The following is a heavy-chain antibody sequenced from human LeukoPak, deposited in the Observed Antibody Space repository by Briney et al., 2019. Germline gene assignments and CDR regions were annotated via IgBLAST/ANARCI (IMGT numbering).Heavy chain of an antibody. V-gene: IGHV3-48*03. CDR3: AKILNPHAFDI. CDR1: GFTFSSYE. J-gene: IGHJ3*02. Sequence: GGSLRLSCAASGFTFSSYEMNWVRQAPGKGLEWVSYISSSGSTIYYADSVKGRFTISRDNAKNSLYLQMNSLRAEDTALYYCAKILNPHAFDIWGQGTMVTVSS. D-gene: IGHD1-14*01. CDR2: ISSSGSTI.